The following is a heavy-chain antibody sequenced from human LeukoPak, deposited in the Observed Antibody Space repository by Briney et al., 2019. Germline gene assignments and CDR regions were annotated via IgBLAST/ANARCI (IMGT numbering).Heavy chain of an antibody. CDR3: QARRYYYDSSGHRIFDY. D-gene: IGHD3-22*01. CDR2: INSDGSST. Sequence: GSLRLSFAASGFPFSSYWMHWVRPAPGKGLVWVSRINSDGSSTSYADSVKGRFTISRDNAKNTLYLQMNSLRAEDTAVYYCQARRYYYDSSGHRIFDYWGQGTLVTVSS. V-gene: IGHV3-74*01. J-gene: IGHJ4*02. CDR1: GFPFSSYW.